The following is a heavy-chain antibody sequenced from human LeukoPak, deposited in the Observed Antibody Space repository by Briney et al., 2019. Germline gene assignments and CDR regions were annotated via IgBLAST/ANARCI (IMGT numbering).Heavy chain of an antibody. D-gene: IGHD4-23*01. CDR3: ARDYGGNLDY. V-gene: IGHV3-33*01. CDR2: IWYDGSNK. J-gene: IGHJ4*02. CDR1: GFTFSSYG. Sequence: GGSLRLSCAASGFTFSSYGMHWVRQAPGKGREWVAVIWYDGSNKYYADSVKGRFTISRDNSKNTVYLQMNSLRAEDTAVYNCARDYGGNLDYWGQGTLVTVSS.